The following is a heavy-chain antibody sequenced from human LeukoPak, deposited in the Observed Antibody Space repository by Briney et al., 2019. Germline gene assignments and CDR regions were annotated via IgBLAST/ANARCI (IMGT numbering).Heavy chain of an antibody. Sequence: PGGSLRLSCAASGFTVSSNYMSWVRQAPGKGLEWVSVIYSGGSTYYADSVKGRFTISRDNSKNTLYLQMNSLRAEDTAVYYRARAVEMATITGDYWGQGTLVTVSS. CDR3: ARAVEMATITGDY. CDR1: GFTVSSNY. J-gene: IGHJ4*02. D-gene: IGHD5-24*01. CDR2: IYSGGST. V-gene: IGHV3-66*01.